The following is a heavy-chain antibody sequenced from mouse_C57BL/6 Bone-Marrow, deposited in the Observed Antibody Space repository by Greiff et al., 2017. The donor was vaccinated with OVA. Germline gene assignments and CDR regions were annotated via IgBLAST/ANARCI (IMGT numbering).Heavy chain of an antibody. V-gene: IGHV1-9*01. CDR3: ARVVTTVVVRDAMDY. CDR2: FLPGSGST. J-gene: IGHJ4*01. Sequence: QVQLQQSGAELMKPGASVKLSCKATGYTFTGYWIEWVKQRPGHGLEWIGEFLPGSGSTNYNEKFKDKATFTADTSSNTAYMQLSSLTTEDSAIYYCARVVTTVVVRDAMDYWGQGTSVTVSS. D-gene: IGHD1-1*01. CDR1: GYTFTGYW.